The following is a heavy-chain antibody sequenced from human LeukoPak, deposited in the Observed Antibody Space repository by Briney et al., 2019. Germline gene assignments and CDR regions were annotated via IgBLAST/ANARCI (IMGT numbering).Heavy chain of an antibody. CDR2: INPNSGGT. D-gene: IGHD6-19*01. Sequence: ASVKVSCKASGYTFTGYYMHWVRQAPGQGLEWMGWINPNSGGTNYAQKFQGRVTMTRDTSISTAYMELSRLRSDDTAVYYCARDGDRGIAVAGDNWFDPWGQGTLVTVSS. J-gene: IGHJ5*02. V-gene: IGHV1-2*02. CDR1: GYTFTGYY. CDR3: ARDGDRGIAVAGDNWFDP.